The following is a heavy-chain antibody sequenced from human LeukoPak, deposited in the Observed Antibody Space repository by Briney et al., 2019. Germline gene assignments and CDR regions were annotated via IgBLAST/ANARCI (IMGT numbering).Heavy chain of an antibody. J-gene: IGHJ4*02. D-gene: IGHD6-13*01. CDR1: GFTFSSYS. CDR2: ISSSSSYI. Sequence: PGGSLRLSCAASGFTFSSYSMNWVRQAPGKGLEWVSSISSSSSYIYYADSVKGRFTISRDNAKNSLYLQMNSLRAEDTAVYYCARDPGSSSWSSRMGYWGQGTLVTVSS. CDR3: ARDPGSSSWSSRMGY. V-gene: IGHV3-21*01.